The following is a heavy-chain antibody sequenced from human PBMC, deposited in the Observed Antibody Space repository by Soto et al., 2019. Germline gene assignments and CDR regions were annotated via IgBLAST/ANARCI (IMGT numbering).Heavy chain of an antibody. J-gene: IGHJ3*02. CDR2: ISAYNGNT. Sequence: ASVKVACTASGYTFTSYGISWVRKAPGQGLEWMGWISAYNGNTNYAQKLQGRVTMTTDTSTSTAYRELNILRSEQTAVYYCARTTVVNRSVMGALDIWGQGTMVTV. CDR1: GYTFTSYG. CDR3: ARTTVVNRSVMGALDI. D-gene: IGHD4-17*01. V-gene: IGHV1-18*01.